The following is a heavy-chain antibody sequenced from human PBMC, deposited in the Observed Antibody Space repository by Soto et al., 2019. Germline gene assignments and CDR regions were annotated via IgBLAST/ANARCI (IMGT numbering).Heavy chain of an antibody. CDR1: GFTFSNYA. CDR2: ISGSGEST. J-gene: IGHJ4*02. V-gene: IGHV3-23*01. D-gene: IGHD2-15*01. Sequence: GGSLRLSCAAYGFTFSNYAMSWVRQAPGKGLEWVSAISGSGESTFYGDYVKGRFTVSRDNSKSTLYLQMNSLGVEDTAEYYCAKGGGSCCFDCWGQGTLVTVSS. CDR3: AKGGGSCCFDC.